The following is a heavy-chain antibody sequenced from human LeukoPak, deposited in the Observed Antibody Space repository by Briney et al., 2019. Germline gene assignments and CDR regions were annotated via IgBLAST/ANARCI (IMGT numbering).Heavy chain of an antibody. CDR2: IYPGDSDT. J-gene: IGHJ6*02. V-gene: IGHV5-51*01. CDR3: ARHRWSDKYQHYYYYYGMDV. Sequence: GESLKISCQASGYIFTSSWIGWVRQMPGKGLEWMGIIYPGDSDTRYSPSFQGQVTISADKSISTAYLQWSSLKASDTAMYYCARHRWSDKYQHYYYYYGMDVWGQGTTVTVSS. D-gene: IGHD4-23*01. CDR1: GYIFTSSW.